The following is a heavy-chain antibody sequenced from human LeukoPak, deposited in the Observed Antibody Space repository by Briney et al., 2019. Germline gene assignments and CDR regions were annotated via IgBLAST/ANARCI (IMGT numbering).Heavy chain of an antibody. V-gene: IGHV3-23*01. Sequence: GGSLRLSCAASGFTFSSHAMSWVRQAPGKGLEWVSDINGSGGSTYYADSVKGRFSISRDNSKNTLYLQMDSLRGEDTAVYYCAKDFRIGYSAHFDYWGQGALVTVSS. CDR2: INGSGGST. CDR3: AKDFRIGYSAHFDY. J-gene: IGHJ4*02. CDR1: GFTFSSHA. D-gene: IGHD2-21*01.